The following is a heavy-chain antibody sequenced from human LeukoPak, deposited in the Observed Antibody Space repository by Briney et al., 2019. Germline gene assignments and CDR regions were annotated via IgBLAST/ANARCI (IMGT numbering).Heavy chain of an antibody. V-gene: IGHV3-33*01. D-gene: IGHD2-2*01. Sequence: GGSLRLSCAASGFTFSNYGMHWVRQAPGKGLEWVSTIWYDGSHQYYADSVKGRFIISRDNSKNTLYLQMHSLRAEDTAVYYCARGYCSSTSCYMDVWGQGTTVT. CDR1: GFTFSNYG. CDR2: IWYDGSHQ. J-gene: IGHJ6*02. CDR3: ARGYCSSTSCYMDV.